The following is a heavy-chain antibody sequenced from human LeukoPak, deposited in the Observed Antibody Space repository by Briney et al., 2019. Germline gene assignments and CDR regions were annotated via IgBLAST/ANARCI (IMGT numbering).Heavy chain of an antibody. Sequence: PSETLSLTCTVSGGSISSSSYYWGWIRQPPGKGLEWIGSIYYSGSTNYNPSLKSRVTISVDTSKNQFSLKLSSVTAADTAVYYCARGGGFLGPYEYLNWFDPWGQGTLVTVSS. D-gene: IGHD5-12*01. V-gene: IGHV4-39*07. CDR2: IYYSGST. J-gene: IGHJ5*02. CDR3: ARGGGFLGPYEYLNWFDP. CDR1: GGSISSSSYY.